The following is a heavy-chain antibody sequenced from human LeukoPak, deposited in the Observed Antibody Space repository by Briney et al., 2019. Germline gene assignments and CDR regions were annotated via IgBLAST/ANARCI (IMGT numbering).Heavy chain of an antibody. V-gene: IGHV4-39*07. Sequence: SETLSLTCTVSGGSISSSSYYWGWIRQPPGKGLEWIGSIYYSGSTYYNPSLKSRVTISVDTSKNQFSLKLSSVTAADTAVYHCAVSGPGIAAAGGYFDYWGQGTLVTVSS. CDR1: GGSISSSSYY. J-gene: IGHJ4*02. D-gene: IGHD6-13*01. CDR3: AVSGPGIAAAGGYFDY. CDR2: IYYSGST.